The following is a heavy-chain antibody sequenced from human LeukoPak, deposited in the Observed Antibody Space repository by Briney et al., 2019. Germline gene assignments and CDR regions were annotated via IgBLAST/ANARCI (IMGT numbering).Heavy chain of an antibody. V-gene: IGHV3-23*01. CDR3: ARGYSHNSGGWLDP. Sequence: QPGGSLRLSCAVSGFTFSHYAMSWVRQAPGTGLEWVGSLTDSGDATYYADSVKGRLTISRDNSNSTLYLHISGLRDEDTAVYYCARGYSHNSGGWLDPWGQGTPVTVSS. CDR2: LTDSGDAT. J-gene: IGHJ5*02. CDR1: GFTFSHYA. D-gene: IGHD5-12*01.